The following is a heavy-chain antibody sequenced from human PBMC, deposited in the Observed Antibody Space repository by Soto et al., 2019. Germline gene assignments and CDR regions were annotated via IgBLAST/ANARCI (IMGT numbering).Heavy chain of an antibody. J-gene: IGHJ5*02. Sequence: GGSLRLSCATSGFSFSDFEMHWVRQAPGKGLEWVSYISSGGTTKYYADSVKGRFTISRDNAKNSLFLQMNSLRAEDNAVYYCAREYYDILTGLYLNWFERWGKGTLVTVS. CDR3: AREYYDILTGLYLNWFER. V-gene: IGHV3-48*03. CDR1: GFSFSDFE. D-gene: IGHD3-9*01. CDR2: ISSGGTTK.